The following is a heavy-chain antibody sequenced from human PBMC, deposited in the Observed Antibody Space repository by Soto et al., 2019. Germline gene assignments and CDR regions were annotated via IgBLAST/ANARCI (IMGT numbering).Heavy chain of an antibody. Sequence: ASVKVSCKASGYIFTDYYMHWARQAPGQGLEWMGWINPNSGGTNYAQKFQGWVTMTRDTSISTAYMELSRLRSDDTAVYYCARDRIAVAGKHYYYYGMDVWGQGTTVTVSS. CDR1: GYIFTDYY. CDR3: ARDRIAVAGKHYYYYGMDV. V-gene: IGHV1-2*04. CDR2: INPNSGGT. J-gene: IGHJ6*02. D-gene: IGHD6-19*01.